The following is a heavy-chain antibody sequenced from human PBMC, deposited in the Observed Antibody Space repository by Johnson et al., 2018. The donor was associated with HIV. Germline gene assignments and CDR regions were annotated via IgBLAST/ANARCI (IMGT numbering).Heavy chain of an antibody. CDR1: GFTFSAYG. Sequence: QVQLVESGGGVVQPGGSLRLSCAASGFTFSAYGMHWVRQAPGKGLEWVAFIRYDGSNKYYADSVKGRFTISRYNSKNTLYLQMNSLRAEDTAVYYCAKEGNYNFWSGYHHDAFDIWGQGTMVTVSS. D-gene: IGHD3-3*01. J-gene: IGHJ3*02. CDR3: AKEGNYNFWSGYHHDAFDI. CDR2: IRYDGSNK. V-gene: IGHV3-30*02.